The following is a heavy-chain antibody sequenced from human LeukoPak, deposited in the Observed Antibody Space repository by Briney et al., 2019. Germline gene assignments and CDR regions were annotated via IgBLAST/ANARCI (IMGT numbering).Heavy chain of an antibody. CDR3: AKDGEHDYYGSGTLNRFDP. V-gene: IGHV3-23*01. Sequence: GGSLRLSCAASGFTFSSYGMSWVRQAPGKGLEWVSAISGSGGSTYYADSVKGRFTISRDNSKNTLYLQMNSMRAEDTAVYYCAKDGEHDYYGSGTLNRFDPWGQGTLVTVSS. D-gene: IGHD3-10*01. CDR2: ISGSGGST. J-gene: IGHJ5*02. CDR1: GFTFSSYG.